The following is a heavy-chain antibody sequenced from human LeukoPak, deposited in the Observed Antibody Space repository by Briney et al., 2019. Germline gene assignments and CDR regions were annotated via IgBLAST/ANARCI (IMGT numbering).Heavy chain of an antibody. CDR1: GYTLPELS. CDR3: AASGGYFDY. CDR2: FDPENGET. V-gene: IGHV1-24*01. Sequence: GASVKVSCTVSGYTLPELSIHWVRQAPGRGLEWMGGFDPENGETVSARRLQGRLTITEDTSSDTAYMELSSLTSEDTAVYYCAASGGYFDYWGQGTLITVSS. D-gene: IGHD3-16*01. J-gene: IGHJ4*02.